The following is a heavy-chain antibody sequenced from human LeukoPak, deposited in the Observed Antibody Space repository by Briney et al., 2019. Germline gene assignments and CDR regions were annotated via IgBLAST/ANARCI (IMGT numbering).Heavy chain of an antibody. Sequence: GGSPRLSCAASGFTFSSYAMSWVRQAPGKGLEWVSAISGSGGSTYYADSVKGRFTISRDNSKNTLYLQMNSLRAEDTAVYYRAKDRRAVDYYYYYGMDVWGQGTTVTVSS. D-gene: IGHD2-2*01. V-gene: IGHV3-23*01. CDR1: GFTFSSYA. J-gene: IGHJ6*02. CDR3: AKDRRAVDYYYYYGMDV. CDR2: ISGSGGST.